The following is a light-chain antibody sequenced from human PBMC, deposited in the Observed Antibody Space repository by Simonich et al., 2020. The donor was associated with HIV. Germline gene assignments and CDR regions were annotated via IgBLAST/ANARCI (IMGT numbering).Light chain of an antibody. J-gene: IGKJ4*01. V-gene: IGKV3-11*01. Sequence: EVVLTQSPATLSLSPGERATLSCRPSQSVSRYLAWYQQKPGQAPRLLIYDASNGATGIPARFSGSGSGTDFTLTISSLEPEDFAVYYCQQRSNWPLTFGGGTKVEIK. CDR2: DAS. CDR3: QQRSNWPLT. CDR1: QSVSRY.